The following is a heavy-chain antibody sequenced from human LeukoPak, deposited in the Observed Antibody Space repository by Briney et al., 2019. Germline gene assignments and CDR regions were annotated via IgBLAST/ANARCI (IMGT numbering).Heavy chain of an antibody. V-gene: IGHV4-61*02. CDR1: GDSISSGSYY. CDR2: IYTSGST. D-gene: IGHD2-2*01. CDR3: ARGDCSSTICYSPMDV. J-gene: IGHJ6*03. Sequence: SETLSLTCTVSGDSISSGSYYWSWIRQPAGKGLKWIGRIYTSGSTNYNPSLKSRVTISVDTSKNQFSLKLSSVTAADTAVYYCARGDCSSTICYSPMDVWGKGTTVTVSS.